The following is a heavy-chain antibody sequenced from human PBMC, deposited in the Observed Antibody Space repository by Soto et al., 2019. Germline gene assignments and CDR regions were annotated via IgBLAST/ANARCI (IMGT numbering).Heavy chain of an antibody. V-gene: IGHV3-9*01. Sequence: PGGSLRLSCADSVFTFNDYGMHGVRQAPGKGLEWVSGISWNSGSIGYADSVNGRFTISRDNAKNSLYLQMNGLRLDDTAFYYCGKGRDCYNTADSWGQGTLVTVSS. CDR1: VFTFNDYG. CDR3: GKGRDCYNTADS. J-gene: IGHJ4*02. CDR2: ISWNSGSI. D-gene: IGHD2-21*01.